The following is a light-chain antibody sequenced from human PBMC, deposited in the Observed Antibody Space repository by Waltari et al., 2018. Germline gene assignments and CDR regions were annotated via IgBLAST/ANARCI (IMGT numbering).Light chain of an antibody. CDR3: CSYAGGYTLGV. CDR2: DVN. J-gene: IGLJ3*02. V-gene: IGLV2-11*01. CDR1: SSDVGYNY. Sequence: QSALAQPRSVSGSPGQSVTISCTGTSSDVGYNYVSWYQQHPGKVPKLMIYDVNKRPSVVPDRFSGSRSGNTASLTISGLQTEDEADYYCCSYAGGYTLGVFGGGTKVTVL.